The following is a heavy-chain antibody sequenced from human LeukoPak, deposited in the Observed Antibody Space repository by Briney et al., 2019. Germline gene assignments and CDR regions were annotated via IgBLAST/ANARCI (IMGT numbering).Heavy chain of an antibody. CDR1: GYTFTSYY. CDR3: ARDQSSDGNNYPGRYYYYYMDV. J-gene: IGHJ6*03. V-gene: IGHV1-46*01. Sequence: ASVKVSCKASGYTFTSYYMHWVRQAPGQGLEWMGIINPSGGSTSYAQKFQGRVTMTRDMSTSTVYMELSSLRSEDTAVYYCARDQSSDGNNYPGRYYYYYMDVWGKGTTVTVSS. D-gene: IGHD5-24*01. CDR2: INPSGGST.